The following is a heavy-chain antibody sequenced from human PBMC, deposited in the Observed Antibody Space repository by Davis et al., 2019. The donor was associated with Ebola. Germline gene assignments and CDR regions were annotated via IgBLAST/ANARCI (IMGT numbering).Heavy chain of an antibody. J-gene: IGHJ4*02. CDR3: TRQDVDTTVPIDY. CDR1: GFTFSDSY. D-gene: IGHD5-18*01. Sequence: GESLKISCAASGFTFSDSYMTWIRQAPGKGLEWVAVISYDGSLEYYADSVKGRFTISRDNSKNTLYLQMNFLRTEDTAVYYCTRQDVDTTVPIDYWGRGTLVTVSS. CDR2: ISYDGSLE. V-gene: IGHV3-30*03.